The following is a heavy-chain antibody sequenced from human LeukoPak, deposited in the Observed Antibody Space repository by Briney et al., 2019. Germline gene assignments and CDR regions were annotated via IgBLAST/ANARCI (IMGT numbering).Heavy chain of an antibody. CDR3: AREGSSAYFDY. CDR2: IIPIFGTA. D-gene: IGHD1-26*01. J-gene: IGHJ4*02. Sequence: GASVKVSCKASGGTFSSYAISWVRQAPGQGLEWMGGIIPIFGTANYAQKFQGRVTITADESTSTAYMELSRLRSDDTAVYYCAREGSSAYFDYWGQGTLVTVSS. V-gene: IGHV1-69*01. CDR1: GGTFSSYA.